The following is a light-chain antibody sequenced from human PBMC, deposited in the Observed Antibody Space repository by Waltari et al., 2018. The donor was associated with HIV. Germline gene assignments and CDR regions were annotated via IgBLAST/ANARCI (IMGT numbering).Light chain of an antibody. Sequence: DIQLTQSPPSVSASVGDSVTITCRASQDISTWLAWYQQKPGKAPKLLIYAASSLQRGVPSRFSGSGSGTDFTLTISSLQSEDFATYSCQQTDSFPLTFGGGTKVEIK. CDR1: QDISTW. J-gene: IGKJ4*01. CDR3: QQTDSFPLT. V-gene: IGKV1-12*01. CDR2: AAS.